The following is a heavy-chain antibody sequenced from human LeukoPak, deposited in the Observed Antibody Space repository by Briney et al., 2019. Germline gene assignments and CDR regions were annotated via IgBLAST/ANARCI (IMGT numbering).Heavy chain of an antibody. Sequence: GESLRLSCAASGFTFSNAWMSWVRQAPGKGLEWVGRIKSKTDGGTTDYAAPVKGRFTISRDDSKNTLYLQMNSLKTEDTAVYYCTTPHYDILTGHWGQGTLVTVSS. CDR2: IKSKTDGGTT. V-gene: IGHV3-15*01. CDR1: GFTFSNAW. D-gene: IGHD3-9*01. J-gene: IGHJ4*02. CDR3: TTPHYDILTGH.